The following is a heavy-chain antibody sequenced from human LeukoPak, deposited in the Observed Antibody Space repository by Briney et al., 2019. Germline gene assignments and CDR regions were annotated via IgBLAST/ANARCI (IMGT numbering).Heavy chain of an antibody. V-gene: IGHV4-59*01. CDR2: IYYSGST. CDR3: ARARNYYDSSDHYYEGDAFDI. CDR1: GGSISSYY. D-gene: IGHD3-22*01. Sequence: PSETLSLTCTVSGGSISSYYWSWIRQPPGKGLEWIGYIYYSGSTNYNPSLKSRVTISVDTSKNQFSLKLSSVTAADTAVYYCARARNYYDSSDHYYEGDAFDIWGQGTMVTVSS. J-gene: IGHJ3*02.